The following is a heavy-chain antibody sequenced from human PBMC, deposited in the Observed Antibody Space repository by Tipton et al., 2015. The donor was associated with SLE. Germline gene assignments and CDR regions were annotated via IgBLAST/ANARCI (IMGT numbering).Heavy chain of an antibody. Sequence: LRLSCTVSGGSISSSSYYWGWIRQPPGKGLEWIGSIYYSGSTYYNPSLKSRVTISVDTSKNQFSLKLSSVTAADTAVYYCARDRIQLWSVDAFDIWGQGTMVTVSS. D-gene: IGHD5-18*01. CDR1: GGSISSSSYY. CDR3: ARDRIQLWSVDAFDI. V-gene: IGHV4-39*07. CDR2: IYYSGST. J-gene: IGHJ3*02.